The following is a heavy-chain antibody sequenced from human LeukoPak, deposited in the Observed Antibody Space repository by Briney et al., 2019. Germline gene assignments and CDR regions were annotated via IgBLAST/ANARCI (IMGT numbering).Heavy chain of an antibody. CDR3: ARGTTDDGPGY. D-gene: IGHD1-1*01. J-gene: IGHJ4*02. V-gene: IGHV1-69*13. CDR2: IIPIFGTA. Sequence: GASVKVSCKASGYTFTSYDINWVRQAPGQGLEWMGGIIPIFGTANYAQKFLGRVTITADESTSTAYMELSSLRSEDTAVYYCARGTTDDGPGYWGQGTLVTVSS. CDR1: GYTFTSYD.